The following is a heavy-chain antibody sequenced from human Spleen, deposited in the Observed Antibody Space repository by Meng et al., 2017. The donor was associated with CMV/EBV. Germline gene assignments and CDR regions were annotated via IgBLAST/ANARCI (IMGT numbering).Heavy chain of an antibody. J-gene: IGHJ4*02. CDR2: IIPILGIA. Sequence: GGTFGGYTISWVGQAPGQGLEWMGRIIPILGIANYAQKFQGRVTITADKSTSTAYMELSSLRSEDTAVYYCASSGGGIAVAGDFDYWGQGTLVTVSS. CDR3: ASSGGGIAVAGDFDY. V-gene: IGHV1-69*02. D-gene: IGHD6-19*01. CDR1: GGTFGGYT.